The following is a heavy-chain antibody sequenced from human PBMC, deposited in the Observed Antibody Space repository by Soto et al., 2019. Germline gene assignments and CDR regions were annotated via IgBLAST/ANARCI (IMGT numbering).Heavy chain of an antibody. CDR3: ATWGEVAGGIFDY. CDR2: ISYDSSDK. V-gene: IGHV3-30*03. D-gene: IGHD6-19*01. Sequence: QVQLVESGGGVVQPGRSLRLSCAASGFTFSNHGMHWVRQAPGKGLEWVAVISYDSSDKYYADSVKGRFTISRDNSKNPPSLQMNSLRLEDTAVYYCATWGEVAGGIFDYWGQGTLVTVSS. J-gene: IGHJ4*02. CDR1: GFTFSNHG.